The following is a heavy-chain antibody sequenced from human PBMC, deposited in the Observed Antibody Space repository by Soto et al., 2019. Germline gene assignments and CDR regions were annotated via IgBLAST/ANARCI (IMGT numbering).Heavy chain of an antibody. CDR2: IYHSGSF. Sequence: TLSLTCTVSGGSISSGGSYCNWIRQRPGKGLEWIGYIYHSGSFYYTPSLKGRAIISADTSKNQFALKLSSVTAADTAVYYCARVPETPRIFGVVRPYFSDYWGEESLVTVCS. D-gene: IGHD3-3*02. CDR1: GGSISSGGSY. V-gene: IGHV4-31*03. CDR3: ARVPETPRIFGVVRPYFSDY. J-gene: IGHJ4*02.